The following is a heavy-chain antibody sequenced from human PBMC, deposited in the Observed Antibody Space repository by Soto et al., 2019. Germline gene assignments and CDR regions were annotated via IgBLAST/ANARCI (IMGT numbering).Heavy chain of an antibody. V-gene: IGHV3-30*09. Sequence: QVQLVESGGGVVQPGRSLRLSCAASRFIFSDYAMHWVRQAPGKGLEWVAVISYGGDNKYYAESVRGRFAISRDNLKNTLYLQMNSLNPEDTAVYHCAKARHSTRWYGVEADFWGQGTLVTVSS. CDR1: RFIFSDYA. D-gene: IGHD6-13*01. CDR3: AKARHSTRWYGVEADF. CDR2: ISYGGDNK. J-gene: IGHJ4*02.